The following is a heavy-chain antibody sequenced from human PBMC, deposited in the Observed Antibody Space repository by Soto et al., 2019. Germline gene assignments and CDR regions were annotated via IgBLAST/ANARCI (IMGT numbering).Heavy chain of an antibody. J-gene: IGHJ6*02. CDR2: FSAGGDMS. CDR1: GFTFSSYA. V-gene: IGHV3-23*01. CDR3: ARGDRGGSGSPASYYYSGLDV. Sequence: DVQLLESGGHLVQPGGSLRLSCAASGFTFSSYAMSWVRQAPGKGLEWVSSFSAGGDMSYYSDSVKGRFTISRDNSNNALFLQMNSLRIEDTALYYCARGDRGGSGSPASYYYSGLDVWGQGTTVTVS. D-gene: IGHD3-10*01.